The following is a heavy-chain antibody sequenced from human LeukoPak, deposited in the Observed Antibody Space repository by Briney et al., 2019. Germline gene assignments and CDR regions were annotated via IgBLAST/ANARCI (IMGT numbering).Heavy chain of an antibody. CDR2: IKQDGSER. CDR3: ASPFGSEGY. CDR1: GFLFSNYW. Sequence: GGSLRLSCAASGFLFSNYWMSWVRQAPGKGLEWVANIKQDGSERYYVDSVKGRFTISRDNAKNSLYLQMNSLRAEDTAIYYCASPFGSEGYWGQGTLVTVSS. D-gene: IGHD3-16*01. J-gene: IGHJ4*02. V-gene: IGHV3-7*01.